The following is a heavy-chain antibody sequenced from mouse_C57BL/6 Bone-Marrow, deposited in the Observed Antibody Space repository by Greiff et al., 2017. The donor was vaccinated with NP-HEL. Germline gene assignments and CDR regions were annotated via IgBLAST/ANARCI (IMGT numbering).Heavy chain of an antibody. CDR3: ARETTVVDYYAMDY. Sequence: EVKLVESGGGLVKPGGSLKLSCAASGFTFSSYAMSWVRQTPEKRLEWVANISDGGSYTYYPDNVKGRFTISRDNAKNNLYLQMSQLKSEDTAMYYCARETTVVDYYAMDYWGQGTSVTVSS. J-gene: IGHJ4*01. CDR2: ISDGGSYT. V-gene: IGHV5-4*01. CDR1: GFTFSSYA. D-gene: IGHD1-1*01.